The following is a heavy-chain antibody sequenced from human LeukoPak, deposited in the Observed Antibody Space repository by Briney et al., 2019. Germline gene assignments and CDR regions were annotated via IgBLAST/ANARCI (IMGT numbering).Heavy chain of an antibody. Sequence: GGSLRLSCTASGFIFSTYWMSWVRQAPGKGLEWVANIKQDGSEKYYVDSLKGRFTISRDNAKNSLYLQMNSLRAEDTALYYCARGGYRRYYYYYYMDVWGKGTTVTVSS. J-gene: IGHJ6*03. D-gene: IGHD1-1*01. V-gene: IGHV3-7*03. CDR2: IKQDGSEK. CDR3: ARGGYRRYYYYYYMDV. CDR1: GFIFSTYW.